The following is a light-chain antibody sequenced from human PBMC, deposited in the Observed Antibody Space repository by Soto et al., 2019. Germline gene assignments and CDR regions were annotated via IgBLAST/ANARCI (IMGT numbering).Light chain of an antibody. CDR1: SSDVGGYNF. CDR3: NSDTSTTTQV. J-gene: IGLJ1*01. V-gene: IGLV2-14*01. Sequence: QSVLTQPASVSGSPGQSITISCTGTSSDVGGYNFVSWYQQHPGKAPKLMIYDVSTRPSGVSNRFSGSKSGNTASLTISGLQAEDEGDYYCNSDTSTTTQVFGTGTKVTVL. CDR2: DVS.